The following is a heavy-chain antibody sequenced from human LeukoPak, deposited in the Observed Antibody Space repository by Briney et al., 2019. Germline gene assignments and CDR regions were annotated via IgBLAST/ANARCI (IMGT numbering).Heavy chain of an antibody. J-gene: IGHJ1*01. V-gene: IGHV1-46*01. CDR3: ARDRYYYDSSGYYERGSPGFQH. CDR1: GYTLTSYY. CDR2: INPSGGST. Sequence: ASVKVSCKASGYTLTSYYMHWVRQAPGQGLEWMGIINPSGGSTSYVQKFQGRVTMTRDTSTSTVYMELSSLRSEDTAVYYCARDRYYYDSSGYYERGSPGFQHWGQGTLVTVSS. D-gene: IGHD3-22*01.